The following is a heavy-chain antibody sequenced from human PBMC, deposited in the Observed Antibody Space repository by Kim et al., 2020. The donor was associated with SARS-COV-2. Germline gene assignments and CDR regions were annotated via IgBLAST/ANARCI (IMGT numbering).Heavy chain of an antibody. V-gene: IGHV5-51*01. D-gene: IGHD3-16*02. J-gene: IGHJ3*02. CDR3: ARLLGDYVWGSYRPDAFDI. CDR2: IYPGDSDT. CDR1: GYSFTSYW. Sequence: GESLKISCKGSGYSFTSYWIGWVRQMPGKGLEWMGIIYPGDSDTRYSPSFQGQVTISADKSISTAYLQWSSLKASDTAMYYCARLLGDYVWGSYRPDAFDIWGQGTMVTVSS.